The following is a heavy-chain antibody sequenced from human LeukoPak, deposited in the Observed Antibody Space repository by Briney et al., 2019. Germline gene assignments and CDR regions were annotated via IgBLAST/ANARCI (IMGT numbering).Heavy chain of an antibody. CDR1: GFTFSNYW. Sequence: GGSLRLSCEASGFTFSNYWMHWVRQAPGKGLMWVSQISTDGSQTFYADSVKGRFTISRDNAKNTLFLQMDSQRPEDTAVYYCVRSLRSADFWGQGTLVTVSS. V-gene: IGHV3-74*01. CDR3: VRSLRSADF. CDR2: ISTDGSQT. J-gene: IGHJ4*02.